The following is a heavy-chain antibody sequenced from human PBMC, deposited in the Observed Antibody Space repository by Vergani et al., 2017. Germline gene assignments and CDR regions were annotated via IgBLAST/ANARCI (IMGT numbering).Heavy chain of an antibody. D-gene: IGHD2-8*01. CDR3: ARGLWDCTHIRCSPPSY. CDR2: ISGSSSYA. CDR1: GFSFSSYS. Sequence: EVQLVESGGGLVKPGGSLRLSCAASGFSFSSYSMNWVRQAPGKGLVWVASISGSSSYAFYRDSVEGRFTITRDNVKKSVYLQMNSLRAEDTAMYFCARGLWDCTHIRCSPPSYWGQGTQVTVSS. J-gene: IGHJ4*02. V-gene: IGHV3-21*02.